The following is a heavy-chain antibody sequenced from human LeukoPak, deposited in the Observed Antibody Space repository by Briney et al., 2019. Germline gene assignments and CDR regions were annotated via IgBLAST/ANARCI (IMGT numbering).Heavy chain of an antibody. V-gene: IGHV4-59*08. CDR1: GGFISNYY. J-gene: IGHJ6*02. CDR2: IYYSGST. Sequence: SETLSLTCTVSGGFISNYYWSWTRQPPGKGLEWIGYIYYSGSTNYNPSLKSRVTISVDTSKNQFSLKLSSVTAADTAVYYCARHVPYYYYYGMDVWGQGTTVTVSS. CDR3: ARHVPYYYYYGMDV.